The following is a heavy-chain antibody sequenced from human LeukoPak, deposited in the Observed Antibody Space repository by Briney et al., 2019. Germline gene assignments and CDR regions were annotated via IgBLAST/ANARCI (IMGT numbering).Heavy chain of an antibody. CDR3: ASGIAVAHYYFDY. J-gene: IGHJ4*02. Sequence: GGSLRLSCAASGFTFSSYSMNWVRQAPGKGLEWVSYISSSSSTIYYADSVKGRFTISRDNAKNSLYLQMNSLRAEDTAVYYCASGIAVAHYYFDYWGQGTLVTVSS. CDR2: ISSSSSTI. D-gene: IGHD6-19*01. CDR1: GFTFSSYS. V-gene: IGHV3-48*01.